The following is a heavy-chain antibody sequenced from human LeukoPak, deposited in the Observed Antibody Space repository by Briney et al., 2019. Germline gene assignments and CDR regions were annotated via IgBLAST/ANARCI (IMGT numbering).Heavy chain of an antibody. D-gene: IGHD1-26*01. J-gene: IGHJ4*02. CDR2: IYHSGST. CDR1: GGSISSYY. Sequence: SETLSLTCTVSGGSISSYYWSWIRQPPGKGLEWIGEIYHSGSTNYNPSLKSRVTISVDKSKNQFSLKLSSVTAADTAVYYCARARSGSSYFDYWGQGTLVTVSS. V-gene: IGHV4-59*12. CDR3: ARARSGSSYFDY.